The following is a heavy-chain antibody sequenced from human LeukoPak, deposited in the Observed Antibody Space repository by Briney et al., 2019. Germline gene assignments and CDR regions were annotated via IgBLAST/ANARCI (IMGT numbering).Heavy chain of an antibody. CDR3: AKLAYCGGDCYDYFDY. J-gene: IGHJ4*02. D-gene: IGHD2-21*02. Sequence: GRSLRLSCAASGFTFSSYGVHWVRQAPGKGLEWVAVISYDGSNKYYADSVKGRFTISRDNSKNTLYLQMNSLRAEDTAVYYCAKLAYCGGDCYDYFDYWGQGTLVTVSS. CDR2: ISYDGSNK. V-gene: IGHV3-30*18. CDR1: GFTFSSYG.